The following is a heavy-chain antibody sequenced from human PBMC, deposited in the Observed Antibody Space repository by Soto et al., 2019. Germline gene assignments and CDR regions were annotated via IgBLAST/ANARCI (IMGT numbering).Heavy chain of an antibody. CDR1: GNTFTYRY. CDR2: ISPFSGDV. CDR3: ASGGDGFGPFTWELPDH. Sequence: QMQLVQSGAEVKKTGSSVTVSCKALGNTFTYRYLHWVRQAPGQALEWLGWISPFSGDVHYAQRFQERVTITRDRSINTAYMQMSSLRSEDTAMYFCASGGDGFGPFTWELPDHWGQGPLVTVSS. J-gene: IGHJ4*02. D-gene: IGHD3-16*01. V-gene: IGHV1-45*02.